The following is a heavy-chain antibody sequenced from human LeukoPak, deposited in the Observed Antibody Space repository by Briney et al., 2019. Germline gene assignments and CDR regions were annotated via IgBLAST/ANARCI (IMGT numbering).Heavy chain of an antibody. CDR1: GFTFSTSW. Sequence: GGSLRLSCAASGFTFSTSWMTWVRQAPGKGQEWVANIEQDGSDKYYMDSVKGRFTISRDNAKNSLYLQMNSLRAEDTAVYYCAKDSGWFRFDYWGQGTLVTVSS. J-gene: IGHJ4*02. D-gene: IGHD6-13*01. CDR3: AKDSGWFRFDY. V-gene: IGHV3-7*03. CDR2: IEQDGSDK.